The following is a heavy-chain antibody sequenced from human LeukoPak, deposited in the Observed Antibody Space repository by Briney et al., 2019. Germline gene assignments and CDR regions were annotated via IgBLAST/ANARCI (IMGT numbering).Heavy chain of an antibody. CDR3: ARLMGATNYYYYYGMDV. V-gene: IGHV4-39*01. Sequence: SETLSLTCTVSGGSISSSSYYWGWIRQPPGKGLEWIGSIYYSGSTYYNPSLKSRVTISVDTSKNQFSLKLSSVTAADTAVYYCARLMGATNYYYYYGMDVWGQGTMVTVSS. D-gene: IGHD1-26*01. J-gene: IGHJ6*02. CDR1: GGSISSSSYY. CDR2: IYYSGST.